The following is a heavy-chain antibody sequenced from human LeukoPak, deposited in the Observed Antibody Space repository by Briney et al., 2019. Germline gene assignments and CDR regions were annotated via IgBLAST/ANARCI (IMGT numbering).Heavy chain of an antibody. CDR3: ARDSTAARSYFDY. Sequence: VASVKVSCKASGYTFTGYYMNWVRQAPGHGLEWMGWINPNSGGTNYAQKFQGRVTMTRDTSISTAYMELSRLRSDDTAVYYCARDSTAARSYFDYWGQGTLVTVSS. J-gene: IGHJ4*02. V-gene: IGHV1-2*02. CDR1: GYTFTGYY. D-gene: IGHD6-13*01. CDR2: INPNSGGT.